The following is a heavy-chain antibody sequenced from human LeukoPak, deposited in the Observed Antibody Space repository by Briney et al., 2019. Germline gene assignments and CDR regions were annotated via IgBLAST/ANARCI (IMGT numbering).Heavy chain of an antibody. CDR3: AKDLYSYLGAFDI. CDR2: IRYDGSNK. CDR1: GFTFSSYG. V-gene: IGHV3-30*02. Sequence: PGGSLTLSCAASGFTFSSYGMHWVRQAPGKGLEWVAFIRYDGSNKYYADSVKGRFTISRDNSKNTLYLQMNSLRAEDTAVYYCAKDLYSYLGAFDIWGQGTVVTVSS. D-gene: IGHD2-21*01. J-gene: IGHJ3*02.